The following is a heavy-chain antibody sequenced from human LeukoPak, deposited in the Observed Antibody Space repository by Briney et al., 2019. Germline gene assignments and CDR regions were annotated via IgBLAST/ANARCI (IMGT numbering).Heavy chain of an antibody. CDR3: ARDVYYGSGGYGMDV. D-gene: IGHD3-10*01. V-gene: IGHV4-31*03. CDR2: IFHSGNT. CDR1: GGSIINDDYY. Sequence: PSQTLSLTCTVSGGSIINDDYYWSWIRLHPGKGLEWLGYIFHSGNTYYNPSLKSRVSISVDTSKNQFSLRLSSVTAADTAVYYCARDVYYGSGGYGMDVWGQGTTATVSS. J-gene: IGHJ6*02.